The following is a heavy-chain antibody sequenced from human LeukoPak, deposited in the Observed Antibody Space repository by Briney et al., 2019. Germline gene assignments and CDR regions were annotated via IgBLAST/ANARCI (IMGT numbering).Heavy chain of an antibody. CDR1: GGSISSDY. CDR3: ARLADLTTGGITYHSLDP. Sequence: PETLSLTCTVSGGSISSDYWTWVRQPPGKRLEWIAYINYSGDTNYSPSLKSRVTISIDTSKNQFSLRLSSVTAADTAVYYCARLADLTTGGITYHSLDPWGQGTLVTVSS. D-gene: IGHD3-16*01. V-gene: IGHV4-59*08. J-gene: IGHJ5*02. CDR2: INYSGDT.